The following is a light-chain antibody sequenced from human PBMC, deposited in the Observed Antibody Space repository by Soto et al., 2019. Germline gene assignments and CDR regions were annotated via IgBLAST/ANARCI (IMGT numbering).Light chain of an antibody. Sequence: EIVSTQSPGTLSLSPGQRATLSCRASESISRDYLAWYQQRLGQAPRLLIYGASSGATGIPHRFSGSGSGTDFTLTISRLEPEDFAIYYCQQYGGVPYTFGQGTKVDIK. J-gene: IGKJ2*01. V-gene: IGKV3-20*01. CDR1: ESISRDY. CDR2: GAS. CDR3: QQYGGVPYT.